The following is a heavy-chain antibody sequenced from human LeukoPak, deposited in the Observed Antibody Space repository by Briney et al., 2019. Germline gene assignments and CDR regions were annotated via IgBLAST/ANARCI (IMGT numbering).Heavy chain of an antibody. CDR1: GYTFTSYG. D-gene: IGHD3-3*01. J-gene: IGHJ4*02. Sequence: ASVKVSCKASGYTFTSYGISWVRQAPGQGLEWMGWISAYNGNTNYAQKLQGRVTMTTDTSTSTAYMELRSLRSDDTAVYYCAREVYDFWSGYYTGWFDYWGQGTLVTVSS. CDR2: ISAYNGNT. CDR3: AREVYDFWSGYYTGWFDY. V-gene: IGHV1-18*01.